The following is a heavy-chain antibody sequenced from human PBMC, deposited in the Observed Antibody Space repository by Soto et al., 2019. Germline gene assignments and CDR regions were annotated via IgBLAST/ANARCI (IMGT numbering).Heavy chain of an antibody. V-gene: IGHV3-11*01. CDR2: ISSSGSTI. CDR3: ARDRQAVVATTRGYWFDP. Sequence: GGSLRLSCAASGFTFSDYYMSWIRQAPGKGLEWVSYISSSGSTIYYADSVKGRFTISRDNAKNSLYLQMNSLRAEDTAVYYCARDRQAVVATTRGYWFDPWGQGTLVTV. CDR1: GFTFSDYY. J-gene: IGHJ5*02. D-gene: IGHD5-12*01.